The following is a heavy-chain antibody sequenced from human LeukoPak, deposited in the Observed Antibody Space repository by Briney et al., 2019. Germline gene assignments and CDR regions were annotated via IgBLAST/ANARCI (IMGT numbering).Heavy chain of an antibody. D-gene: IGHD4-17*01. V-gene: IGHV4-39*07. CDR2: INHSGST. CDR3: ARGTDYGDYFDY. J-gene: IGHJ4*02. Sequence: SETLSLTCTVSGGSISSSSYYWGWIRQPPGKGLEWIGEINHSGSTNYNPSLKSRVTISVDTSKNQFSLKLSSVTAADTAVYYCARGTDYGDYFDYWGQGTLVTVSS. CDR1: GGSISSSSYY.